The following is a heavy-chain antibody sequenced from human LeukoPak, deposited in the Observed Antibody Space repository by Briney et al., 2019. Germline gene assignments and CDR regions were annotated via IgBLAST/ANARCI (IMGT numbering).Heavy chain of an antibody. Sequence: SETLSLTCTVSGGSISSNYWSWIRQPPGKGLEWIGYIYHSGSTYYNPSLKSRVTISVDRSKNQFSLKLSSVTAADTAVYYCARVLWYFDLWGRGTLVTVSS. CDR2: IYHSGST. CDR3: ARVLWYFDL. CDR1: GGSISSNY. V-gene: IGHV4-59*12. J-gene: IGHJ2*01.